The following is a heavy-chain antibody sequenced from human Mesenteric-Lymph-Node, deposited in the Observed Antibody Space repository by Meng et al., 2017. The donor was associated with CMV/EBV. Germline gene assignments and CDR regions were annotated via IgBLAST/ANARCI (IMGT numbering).Heavy chain of an antibody. Sequence: CKVAVGTFGDYPIIWWRQAPGQGLQWMGGIIPIFGTAAYAQTFQNRITITADESTKTSYMELSSLKSDDTAVYYCARIQNWGSLGDYWGRGTLVTVSS. CDR2: IIPIFGTA. D-gene: IGHD7-27*01. J-gene: IGHJ4*02. V-gene: IGHV1-69*01. CDR1: VGTFGDYP. CDR3: ARIQNWGSLGDY.